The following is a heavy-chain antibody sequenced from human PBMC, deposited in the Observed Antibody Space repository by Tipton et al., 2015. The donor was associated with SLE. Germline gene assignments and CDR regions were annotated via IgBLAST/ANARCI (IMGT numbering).Heavy chain of an antibody. CDR3: ARGLAVAGRHFDY. CDR2: INHSGST. Sequence: TLSLTCAVYGGSFSGYYWSWIRQPPGKGLEWIGEINHSGSTNYSPSLKSRVTISVDTSKNQFSLKLSSVTAADTAVYYCARGLAVAGRHFDYWGQGTLVTVSS. J-gene: IGHJ4*02. V-gene: IGHV4-34*01. D-gene: IGHD6-19*01. CDR1: GGSFSGYY.